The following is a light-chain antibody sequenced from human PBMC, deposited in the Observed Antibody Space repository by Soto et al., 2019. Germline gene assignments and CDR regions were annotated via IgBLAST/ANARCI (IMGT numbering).Light chain of an antibody. V-gene: IGKV3-20*01. CDR2: GVS. CDR3: QLTAGLRKWT. J-gene: IGKJ1*01. CDR1: QSVGGNY. Sequence: DTVLTQFPATLSLSPGERATLSCRASQSVGGNYLAWYQQKSGQPPRLLVFGVSTRASGIPDRFSGSGSGTDFPLTISRLEPEDFAVYYCQLTAGLRKWTFGQGTKVEIK.